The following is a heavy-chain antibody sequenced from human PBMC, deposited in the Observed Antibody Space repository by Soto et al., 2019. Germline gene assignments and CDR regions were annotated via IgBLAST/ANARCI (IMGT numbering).Heavy chain of an antibody. V-gene: IGHV3-23*01. CDR3: AKTPSRGGYMVRGDIYYFDY. CDR2: ISGSGGST. J-gene: IGHJ4*02. CDR1: GFTFSSYA. D-gene: IGHD3-10*01. Sequence: GGSLRLSCAASGFTFSSYAMSWVRQAPGKGLEWVSAISGSGGSTYYADSVKGRFTISRDNSKNTLYLQMNSLRAEDTAVYYCAKTPSRGGYMVRGDIYYFDYWGQGTLVTVSS.